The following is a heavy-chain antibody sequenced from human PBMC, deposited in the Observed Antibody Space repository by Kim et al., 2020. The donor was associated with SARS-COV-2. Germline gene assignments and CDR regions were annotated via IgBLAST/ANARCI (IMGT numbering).Heavy chain of an antibody. CDR3: AISYYYDSSGYYHGEDY. Sequence: SETLSLTCTVSGGSVSSGSYYWSWIRQPPGKGLEWIGYIYYSGSTNYNPSLKSRVTISVDTSKNQFSLKLSSVTAADTAVYYCAISYYYDSSGYYHGEDYWGQETLVTVSS. V-gene: IGHV4-61*01. J-gene: IGHJ4*02. CDR2: IYYSGST. D-gene: IGHD3-22*01. CDR1: GGSVSSGSYY.